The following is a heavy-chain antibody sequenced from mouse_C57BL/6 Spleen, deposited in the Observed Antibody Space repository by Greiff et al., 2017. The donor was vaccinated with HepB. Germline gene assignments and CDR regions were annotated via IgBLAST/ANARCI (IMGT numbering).Heavy chain of an antibody. D-gene: IGHD1-1*01. Sequence: EVQLQQSGPELVKPGASVKISCKASGYSFTGYYMNWVKQSPEKSLEWIGEINPSTGGTTYNQKFKAKATLTVDKSSSTAYMQLKSLTSEDSAVYYCARRDYYGSIFDYWGQGTTLTVSS. CDR1: GYSFTGYY. CDR3: ARRDYYGSIFDY. V-gene: IGHV1-42*01. CDR2: INPSTGGT. J-gene: IGHJ2*01.